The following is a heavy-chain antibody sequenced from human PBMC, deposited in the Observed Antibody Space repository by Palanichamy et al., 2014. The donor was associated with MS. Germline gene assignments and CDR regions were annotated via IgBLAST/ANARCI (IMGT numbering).Heavy chain of an antibody. CDR3: ARSGSGYYGSSGYYSPYYFDY. Sequence: VQLVESGGGVVQPGRSLRLSCAASGFTFSSYAMHWVRQAPGKGLEWVAVISYDGSNKYYADSVKGRFTISRDNSKNTLYLQMNSLRAEDTAVYYCARSGSGYYGSSGYYSPYYFDYWGQGTLVTVSS. CDR2: ISYDGSNK. D-gene: IGHD3-22*01. J-gene: IGHJ4*02. V-gene: IGHV3-30-3*01. CDR1: GFTFSSYA.